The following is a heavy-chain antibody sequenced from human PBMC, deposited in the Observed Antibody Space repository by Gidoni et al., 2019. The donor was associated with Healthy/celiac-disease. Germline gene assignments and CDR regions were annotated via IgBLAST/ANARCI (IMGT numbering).Heavy chain of an antibody. CDR2: INHSGST. Sequence: QVQLQQWRAGLLKPSETLSLTFAVYGGSFSGYYWSWIRQPPGKGLEWIGEINHSGSTNYNPSLKSRVTISVDTSKNQCSLKLSSVTAADTAVYYCAREACSGGSCYYYGMDVWGQGTTVTVSS. CDR3: AREACSGGSCYYYGMDV. V-gene: IGHV4-34*01. D-gene: IGHD2-15*01. CDR1: GGSFSGYY. J-gene: IGHJ6*02.